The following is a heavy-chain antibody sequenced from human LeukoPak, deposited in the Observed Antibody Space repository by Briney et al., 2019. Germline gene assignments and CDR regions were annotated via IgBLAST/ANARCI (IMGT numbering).Heavy chain of an antibody. Sequence: SQTLSLTCAISGDSVSSTSSAWIWLRQSPSRGLEWLARTYYRSKWYKDYALSVKGRITINPDTSKNQFSLQLNSMTPEDTAVYYCSRDSTGWFDPWGQGTLDTVSS. CDR1: GDSVSSTSSA. CDR3: SRDSTGWFDP. V-gene: IGHV6-1*01. J-gene: IGHJ5*02. CDR2: TYYRSKWYK.